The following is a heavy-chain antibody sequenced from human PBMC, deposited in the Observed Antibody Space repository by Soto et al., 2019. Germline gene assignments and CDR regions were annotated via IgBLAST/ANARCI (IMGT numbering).Heavy chain of an antibody. D-gene: IGHD6-13*01. Sequence: GGSLRLSCAASGFTFSDYYMSWIRQAPGKGLEWVSYISSSGSTIYYADSVKGRFTISRDNAKNSLYLQMNSLRAEDTAVDYCARESVKGYSSSWRNNWFDPWGQGTLVTVSS. J-gene: IGHJ5*02. V-gene: IGHV3-11*01. CDR1: GFTFSDYY. CDR3: ARESVKGYSSSWRNNWFDP. CDR2: ISSSGSTI.